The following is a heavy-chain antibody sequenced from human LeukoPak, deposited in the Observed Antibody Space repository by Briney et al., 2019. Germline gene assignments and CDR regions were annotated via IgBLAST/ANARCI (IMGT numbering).Heavy chain of an antibody. Sequence: ASVKVSCKASGYTFTSYDINWVRQATGQGLEWMGRMNPNSGGTNYAQKFQGRVTMTRDTSISTAYMELSRLRSDDTAVYYCARDTADFDWLTIDYWGQGTLVTVSS. J-gene: IGHJ4*02. CDR2: MNPNSGGT. CDR3: ARDTADFDWLTIDY. V-gene: IGHV1-2*06. D-gene: IGHD3-9*01. CDR1: GYTFTSYD.